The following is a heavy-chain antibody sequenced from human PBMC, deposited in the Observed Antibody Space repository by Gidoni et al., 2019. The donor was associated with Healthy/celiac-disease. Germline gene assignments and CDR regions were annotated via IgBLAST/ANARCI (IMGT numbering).Heavy chain of an antibody. Sequence: QVQLQQWGAGRLKPAETLSLTGADEGGYFSGYYWSWIRQPPGKGLEGIGEINHLGSTNSTPSLKSRVTISVDPSKNPFSLKLSSVTAADTAVYYCACVYSSSWYPMYNWFDPWGQGTLVTVSS. D-gene: IGHD6-13*01. V-gene: IGHV4-34*01. CDR2: INHLGST. CDR3: ACVYSSSWYPMYNWFDP. CDR1: GGYFSGYY. J-gene: IGHJ5*02.